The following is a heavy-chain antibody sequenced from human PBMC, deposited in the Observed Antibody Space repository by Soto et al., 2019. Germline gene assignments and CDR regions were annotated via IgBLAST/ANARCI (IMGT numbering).Heavy chain of an antibody. V-gene: IGHV1-69*13. J-gene: IGHJ5*02. CDR1: GGTFSSYA. Sequence: AVKVSCKASGGTFSSYAISWVRQAPGQGLEWMGGIIPIFGTANYAQKFQGRVTITADESTSTAYMELSSLRSEDTAVYYCAREGLRYFDWLLPDPSHWFDPWGQGTLVTVSS. CDR2: IIPIFGTA. CDR3: AREGLRYFDWLLPDPSHWFDP. D-gene: IGHD3-9*01.